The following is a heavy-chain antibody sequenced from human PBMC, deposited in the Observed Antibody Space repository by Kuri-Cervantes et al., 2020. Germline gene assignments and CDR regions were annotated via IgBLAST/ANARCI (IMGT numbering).Heavy chain of an antibody. J-gene: IGHJ4*02. CDR1: GGSFSGYY. D-gene: IGHD3-3*01. Sequence: GSLRLSCAVYGGSFSGYYRSWIRQPPGKGLEWIWEINHSGSTNYNPSLQSRVTISVDTSKNQSSLKLSSVTAADKAVYYCASWVGKTIFGYYFDYWGQGTLVTVSS. CDR2: INHSGST. CDR3: ASWVGKTIFGYYFDY. V-gene: IGHV4-34*01.